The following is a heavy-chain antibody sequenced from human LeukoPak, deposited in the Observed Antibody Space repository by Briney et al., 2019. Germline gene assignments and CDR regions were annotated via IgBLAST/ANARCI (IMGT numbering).Heavy chain of an antibody. V-gene: IGHV1-2*02. D-gene: IGHD4-23*01. CDR1: GYTFTGYY. CDR3: ARAGDGGNLA. Sequence: ASVKVSCKASGYTFTGYYMHWVRQAPGQGLEWMGWINDNSAGTNYAQDFHGRVTMTRDTSISTAYMELSRLRSDDTAVYYCARAGDGGNLAWGQGTLVTLSS. J-gene: IGHJ5*02. CDR2: INDNSAGT.